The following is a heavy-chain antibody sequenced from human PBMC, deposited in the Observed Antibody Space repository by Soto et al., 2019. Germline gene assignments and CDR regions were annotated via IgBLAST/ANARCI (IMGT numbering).Heavy chain of an antibody. Sequence: LGGSLRLSCTALGLTISGKKYMSWVRQAPGRGLEWVSSLYDVDGTYYADSVKGRFTISSDTSKTIVFLQMSSLGPDDTAVYYCATWLLREHAYDIWGLGTTVTVSS. D-gene: IGHD1-26*01. CDR1: GLTISGKKY. CDR3: ATWLLREHAYDI. V-gene: IGHV3-53*01. CDR2: LYDVDGT. J-gene: IGHJ3*02.